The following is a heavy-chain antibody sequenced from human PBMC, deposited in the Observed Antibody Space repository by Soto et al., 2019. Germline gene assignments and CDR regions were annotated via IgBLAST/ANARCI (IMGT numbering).Heavy chain of an antibody. J-gene: IGHJ4*02. CDR3: ARAATADMTTVVFFDY. CDR1: GGSISSGGYY. V-gene: IGHV4-31*03. CDR2: IYYSGST. D-gene: IGHD4-17*01. Sequence: LSLTCTVSGGSISSGGYYWSWIRQHPGKGLEWIGYIYYSGSTYYNPSLKSRVTISVDTSKNQFSLKLSSVTAADTAVYYCARAATADMTTVVFFDYWGQGTLVTVSS.